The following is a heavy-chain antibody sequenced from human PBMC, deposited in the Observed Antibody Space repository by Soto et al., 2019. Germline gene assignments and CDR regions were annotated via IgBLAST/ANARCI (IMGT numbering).Heavy chain of an antibody. J-gene: IGHJ4*02. CDR1: GFTFSSNT. V-gene: IGHV3-21*01. Sequence: EVHLVESGGGLVKPGGSLRLSCSSSGFTFSSNTMTWGRQAPGKGLAWVSSIRMSSSLIYCSDSVKGRLTISRDPAKNSLSLQMISLRADDPAVHYCARAPCRDSVCYCRYSGQGTLVNVSS. CDR2: IRMSSSLI. CDR3: ARAPCRDSVCYCRY. D-gene: IGHD2-15*01.